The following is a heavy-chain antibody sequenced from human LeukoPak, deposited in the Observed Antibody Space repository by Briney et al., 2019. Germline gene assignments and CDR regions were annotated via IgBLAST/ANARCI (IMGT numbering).Heavy chain of an antibody. Sequence: PGGSLRLSCAAFEFTFSSCGMSWVRQAPGKGLEWVSSISSGGDYTYYADSVKDRFTISRDNSKNTLYLQMNSLRAEDTALYYCVRQFASWGQGTLVTVSS. J-gene: IGHJ4*02. CDR3: VRQFAS. CDR1: EFTFSSCG. V-gene: IGHV3-23*01. CDR2: ISSGGDYT.